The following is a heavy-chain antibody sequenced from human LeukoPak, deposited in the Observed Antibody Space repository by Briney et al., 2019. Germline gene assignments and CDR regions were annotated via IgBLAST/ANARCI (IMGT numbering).Heavy chain of an antibody. CDR1: GFTVSTKY. Sequence: GGSLRLSCAASGFTVSTKYMNWVRQAPGKGLEWVSILYSGSDTYYANSVKGRFTISRDSSKNILFLQMNDLRAEDTAVYYCAEVANHFHWYRDLWGRGTLVTVSS. D-gene: IGHD3-3*02. CDR3: AEVANHFHWYRDL. CDR2: LYSGSDT. V-gene: IGHV3-53*01. J-gene: IGHJ2*01.